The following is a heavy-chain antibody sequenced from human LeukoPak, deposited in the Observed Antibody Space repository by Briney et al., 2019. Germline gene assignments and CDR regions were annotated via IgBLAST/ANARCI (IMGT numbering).Heavy chain of an antibody. V-gene: IGHV3-53*01. Sequence: PGGSLRLSRAASGFTVSSNYMSWVRPAAGKGLEWVTIIYTGGSTYYADSVKARLTISRDNSKNTLYLQMNSLRAEDTAVYYCASALPCFGEINYYGMDVWGQGATVTVSS. J-gene: IGHJ6*02. D-gene: IGHD3-10*01. CDR1: GFTVSSNY. CDR2: IYTGGST. CDR3: ASALPCFGEINYYGMDV.